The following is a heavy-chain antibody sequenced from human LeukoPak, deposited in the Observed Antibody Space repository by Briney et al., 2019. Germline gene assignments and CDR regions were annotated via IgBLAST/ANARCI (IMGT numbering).Heavy chain of an antibody. CDR2: ISSSGSTI. V-gene: IGHV3-48*03. CDR3: ARARLGSSLGYYYYMDV. Sequence: PGGSLRLSCAASGFTFSSYEMNWVRQAPGKGLEWVSYISSSGSTIYYVDSVKGRFTISRDNAKNSLYLQMNSLRAEDTAVYYCARARLGSSLGYYYYMDVWGKGTTVTISS. J-gene: IGHJ6*03. D-gene: IGHD6-13*01. CDR1: GFTFSSYE.